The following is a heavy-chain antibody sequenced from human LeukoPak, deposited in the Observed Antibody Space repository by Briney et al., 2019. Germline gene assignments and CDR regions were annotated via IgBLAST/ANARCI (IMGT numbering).Heavy chain of an antibody. CDR3: ATEGSSSGWYRSHDAFDI. D-gene: IGHD6-19*01. CDR2: IIPILGIR. CDR1: GGTFSSYA. Sequence: AVKVSCKASGGTFSSYAISWVRQAPGQGLEWLGRIIPILGIRNYAQKFQGGVTITADKSTSTAYMELSSLRSEDTAVYCCATEGSSSGWYRSHDAFDIWGQGTMVTVSS. V-gene: IGHV1-69*04. J-gene: IGHJ3*02.